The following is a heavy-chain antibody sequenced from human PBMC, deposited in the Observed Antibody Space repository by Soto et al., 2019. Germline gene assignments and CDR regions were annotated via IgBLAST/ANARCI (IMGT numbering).Heavy chain of an antibody. CDR3: EVNWYFGLNL. J-gene: IGHJ4*02. CDR1: GFDFSDFH. D-gene: IGHD1-7*01. V-gene: IGHV3-11*03. Sequence: PXESLSLTCAGSGFDFSDFHISWVRQAPGKGLEWISYISSSLGHTDYADSVKGRFTISRDNAKSSVFLEMSDLRSDDTAVYYCEVNWYFGLNLWGQGTLVTVSS. CDR2: ISSSLGHT.